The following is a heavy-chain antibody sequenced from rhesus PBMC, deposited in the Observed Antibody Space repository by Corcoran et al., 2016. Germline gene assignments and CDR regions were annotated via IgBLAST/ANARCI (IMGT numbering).Heavy chain of an antibody. Sequence: QVQLQESGPGLVKPSETLSLTCAVSGYSISSGYYWGWTRQSPGKGLEYIGYISGGSGSPYYNPSLKSRVTISKDSSKNQFSLKLTSVTAADTAFYFCARHSDTVTTCGLDSWGQGVVVTVSS. CDR2: ISGGSGSP. CDR1: GYSISSGYY. V-gene: IGHV4-99*01. D-gene: IGHD4-23*01. CDR3: ARHSDTVTTCGLDS. J-gene: IGHJ6*01.